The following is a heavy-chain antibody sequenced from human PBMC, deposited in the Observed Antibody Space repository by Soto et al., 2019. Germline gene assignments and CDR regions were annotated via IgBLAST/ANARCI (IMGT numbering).Heavy chain of an antibody. CDR3: AINDIVVVPAAIDRRGRAEIDY. Sequence: EVQLVESGGGLVQPGGSLRLSCAASGFTVSSNYMSWVRQAPGKGLEWVSVTYSGGSTYYADSVKGRFTISRHNSKTTLYLQMNSRRAEDTAVYHCAINDIVVVPAAIDRRGRAEIDYWGQGTLVTVSS. D-gene: IGHD2-2*01. CDR2: TYSGGST. V-gene: IGHV3-53*04. J-gene: IGHJ4*02. CDR1: GFTVSSNY.